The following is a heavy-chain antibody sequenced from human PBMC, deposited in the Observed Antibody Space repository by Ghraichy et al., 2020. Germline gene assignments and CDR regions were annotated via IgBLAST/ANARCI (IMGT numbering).Heavy chain of an antibody. D-gene: IGHD3-3*01. V-gene: IGHV3-30*18. CDR3: AKDSLGYDFWSGYRNYYYYGMDV. Sequence: GALRLSCAASGFTFSSYGMHWVRQAPGKGLEWVAVISYDGSNKYYADSVKGRFTISRDNSKNTLYLQMNSLRAEDTAVYYCAKDSLGYDFWSGYRNYYYYGMDVWGQGTTVTVSS. CDR1: GFTFSSYG. CDR2: ISYDGSNK. J-gene: IGHJ6*02.